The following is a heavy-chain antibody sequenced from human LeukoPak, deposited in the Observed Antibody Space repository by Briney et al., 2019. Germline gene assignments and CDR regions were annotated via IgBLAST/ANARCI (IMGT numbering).Heavy chain of an antibody. CDR3: AKDAAAPGSGGDFFDY. V-gene: IGHV3-23*01. CDR2: ITGDTGST. D-gene: IGHD3-10*01. J-gene: IGHJ4*02. Sequence: GGSLRLSCAASGFTFSSKAMTWVRQAPGKGLEWVSVITGDTGSTYYADSVRGRFTISRDNSRNTLSLQMNSLRAADTAVYYCAKDAAAPGSGGDFFDYWGQGTLVTVSS. CDR1: GFTFSSKA.